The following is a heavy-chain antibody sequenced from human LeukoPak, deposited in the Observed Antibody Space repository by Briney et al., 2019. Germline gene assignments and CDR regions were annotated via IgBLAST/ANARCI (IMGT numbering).Heavy chain of an antibody. Sequence: PSETLSLTCTVSGGSISSYYWSWIRQPPGKGLEWIGYIYYSGSTNYNPSLKSRVTISVDTSKNQFSLKLSSVTAADTAVYYCARGRMNDYVWGSYRYPYYFDYWGQGTLVTVSS. D-gene: IGHD3-16*02. V-gene: IGHV4-59*12. CDR2: IYYSGST. J-gene: IGHJ4*02. CDR1: GGSISSYY. CDR3: ARGRMNDYVWGSYRYPYYFDY.